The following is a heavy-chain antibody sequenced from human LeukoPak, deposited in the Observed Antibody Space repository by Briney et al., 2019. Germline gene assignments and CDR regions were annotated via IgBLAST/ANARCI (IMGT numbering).Heavy chain of an antibody. D-gene: IGHD3-10*01. Sequence: PSETLSLTCAVYGGSFSGYYWSWIRQPPGKGLEWIGEIKHSGSTNYNPSLKSRVTISVDTSKNQFSLKLSSVTAADTAVYYCARDRLTPMVRGPLDYWGQGTLVTVSS. CDR1: GGSFSGYY. V-gene: IGHV4-34*01. CDR2: IKHSGST. CDR3: ARDRLTPMVRGPLDY. J-gene: IGHJ4*02.